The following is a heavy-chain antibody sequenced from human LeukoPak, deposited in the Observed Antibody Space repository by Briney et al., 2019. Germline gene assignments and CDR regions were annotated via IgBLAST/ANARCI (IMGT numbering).Heavy chain of an antibody. CDR1: GASISSGGSF. CDR3: ATDERDDILTY. D-gene: IGHD3-9*01. Sequence: SETLSLTCTVSGASISSGGSFWNWIRQPPGKGLEWIGYIYHSGNTYYNPSLKSRVTISVDRSKNQFSLKLSSVTAADTAVYYCATDERDDILTYWGQGSLVTVSS. J-gene: IGHJ4*02. CDR2: IYHSGNT. V-gene: IGHV4-30-2*01.